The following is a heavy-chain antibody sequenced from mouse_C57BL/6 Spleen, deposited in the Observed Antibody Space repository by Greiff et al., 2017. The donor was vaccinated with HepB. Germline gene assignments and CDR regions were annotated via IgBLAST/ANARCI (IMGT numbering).Heavy chain of an antibody. CDR3: ASPGSGFDY. Sequence: VQLQESGAELARPGASVKLSCKASGYTFTSYGISWVKQRTGQGLEWIGEIYPRSGNTYYNEKFKGKATLTADKSSSTAYMELRSLTSEDSAVYFCASPGSGFDYWGQGTTLTVSS. J-gene: IGHJ2*01. V-gene: IGHV1-81*01. D-gene: IGHD3-1*01. CDR1: GYTFTSYG. CDR2: IYPRSGNT.